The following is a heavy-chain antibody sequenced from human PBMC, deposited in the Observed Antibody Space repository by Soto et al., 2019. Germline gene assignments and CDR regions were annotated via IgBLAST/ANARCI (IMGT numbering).Heavy chain of an antibody. CDR2: ISSSSSYI. J-gene: IGHJ2*01. D-gene: IGHD4-17*01. Sequence: PGGSLRLSCAASGFTFSSYSMNWVRQAPGKGLEWVSSISSSSSYIYYADSVKGRFTISRDNAKNSLYLQMNSLRAEETAVLDCGRPSASGDYCLGRWGRGTLVGASS. CDR1: GFTFSSYS. V-gene: IGHV3-21*01. CDR3: GRPSASGDYCLGR.